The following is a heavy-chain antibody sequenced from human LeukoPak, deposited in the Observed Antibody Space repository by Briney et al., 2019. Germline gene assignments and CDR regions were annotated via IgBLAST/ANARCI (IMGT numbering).Heavy chain of an antibody. CDR2: MNPNSGNT. CDR3: AKDYGGHCTNGICSKIDY. Sequence: ASVKVSCKASGYTFTSYDITWVRQATGQGLEWMGWMNPNSGNTGYAQKFQGRVTMTRNTSISTAYMELSSLRSEDTAVYYCAKDYGGHCTNGICSKIDYWGQGTLVTVSS. J-gene: IGHJ4*02. D-gene: IGHD2-8*01. CDR1: GYTFTSYD. V-gene: IGHV1-8*01.